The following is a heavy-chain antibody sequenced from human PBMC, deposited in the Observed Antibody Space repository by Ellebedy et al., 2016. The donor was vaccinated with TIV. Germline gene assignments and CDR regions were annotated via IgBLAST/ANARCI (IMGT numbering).Heavy chain of an antibody. Sequence: MPGGSLRLSCTVPGGSISSYYWSWIPQPPGKGLDWIGYFYYSGSTNYNPSLKSRVTISVDTSKNQFSLKLSSVNAADTAVYYCERDRAGSYPPESGMDVWGQGTTVTVSS. CDR2: FYYSGST. CDR3: ERDRAGSYPPESGMDV. D-gene: IGHD3-10*01. J-gene: IGHJ6*02. CDR1: GGSISSYY. V-gene: IGHV4-59*01.